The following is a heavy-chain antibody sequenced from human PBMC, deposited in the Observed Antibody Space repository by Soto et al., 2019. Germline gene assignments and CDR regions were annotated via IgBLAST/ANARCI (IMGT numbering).Heavy chain of an antibody. CDR1: GGSFSGYY. CDR2: INHSGST. CDR3: ARAGQWLVHYYYGMDV. V-gene: IGHV4-34*01. J-gene: IGHJ6*02. D-gene: IGHD6-19*01. Sequence: NPSETLSLTCAVYGGSFSGYYWSWIRQPPGKGLEWIGEINHSGSTNYNPSLKSRVTISVDTSKNQFSLKLSSVTAADTAVYYCARAGQWLVHYYYGMDVWGQGTTVTVSS.